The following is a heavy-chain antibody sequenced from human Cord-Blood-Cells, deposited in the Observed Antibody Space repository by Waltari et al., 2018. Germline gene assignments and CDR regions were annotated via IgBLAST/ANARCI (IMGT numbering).Heavy chain of an antibody. CDR1: GYTFTSYD. Sequence: QVQLVQSGAEVKKPGASVKVSCKASGYTFTSYDINWVRQATGQGLEWMGWMNPNSGNTGYAQKFQGRVTITRNTSISTAYMELSSLRSEDTAVYYCARGITGTTISHYYYYMDVWGKGTTVTVSS. D-gene: IGHD1-7*01. CDR2: MNPNSGNT. V-gene: IGHV1-8*03. CDR3: ARGITGTTISHYYYYMDV. J-gene: IGHJ6*03.